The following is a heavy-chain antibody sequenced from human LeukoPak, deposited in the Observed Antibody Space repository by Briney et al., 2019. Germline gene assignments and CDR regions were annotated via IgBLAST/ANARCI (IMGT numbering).Heavy chain of an antibody. CDR3: ARTTQLYDFWSGYYRY. J-gene: IGHJ4*02. D-gene: IGHD3-3*01. CDR1: GYTFTGYY. V-gene: IGHV1-2*02. Sequence: ASVKVSCKASGYTFTGYYMHWVRQAPGQGLEWMGWINPNSGGTNYAQKFQGRVTMTRDTSTSTAYMELSRLRSDDTAVYYCARTTQLYDFWSGYYRYWGQGTLVTVSS. CDR2: INPNSGGT.